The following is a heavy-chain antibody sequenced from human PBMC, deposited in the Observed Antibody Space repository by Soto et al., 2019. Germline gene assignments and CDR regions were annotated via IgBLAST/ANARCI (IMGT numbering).Heavy chain of an antibody. CDR2: ISYDGSNK. J-gene: IGHJ6*02. Sequence: QVQLVESGGGVVQPGRSLRLSCAASGFTFSSYAMHWVRQAPGKGLEWVAVISYDGSNKYYADSVKGRFTISRDNSENTLYLQMNSLRAEDTAVYYCARIDYSSSWYVYYYGMDVWGQGTTVTVSS. V-gene: IGHV3-30-3*01. D-gene: IGHD6-13*01. CDR3: ARIDYSSSWYVYYYGMDV. CDR1: GFTFSSYA.